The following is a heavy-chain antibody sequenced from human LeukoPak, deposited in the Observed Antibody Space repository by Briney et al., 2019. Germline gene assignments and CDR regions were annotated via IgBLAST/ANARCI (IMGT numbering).Heavy chain of an antibody. CDR3: ARDGARITILHGMDV. CDR2: ISVYNGKT. J-gene: IGHJ6*02. D-gene: IGHD3-3*01. Sequence: ASVKVSCKASGYAFSSYGFSWVRQAPGQGLEWMGWISVYNGKTNLAEKFQGGVTMTTDTPTSTAYMELRSLRSDDTAVYYCARDGARITILHGMDVWGQGTTVTVSS. CDR1: GYAFSSYG. V-gene: IGHV1-18*01.